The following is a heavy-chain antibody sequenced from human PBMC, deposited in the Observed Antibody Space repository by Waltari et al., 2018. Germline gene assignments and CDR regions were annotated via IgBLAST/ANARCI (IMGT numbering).Heavy chain of an antibody. CDR2: MRYDGSDK. V-gene: IGHV3-30*02. CDR3: AKDGSTMFGVVTTWGGLN. Sequence: VQLVESGGGVVQPGGSLRLSCAASGFTFGSYGMHWVRPAPGQGLEWVAFMRYDGSDKYYADSVKGRFTISRDNSKNTLYLQMNSLRAEDTAVYYCAKDGSTMFGVVTTWGGLNWGQGTLVTVSS. CDR1: GFTFGSYG. J-gene: IGHJ4*02. D-gene: IGHD3-3*01.